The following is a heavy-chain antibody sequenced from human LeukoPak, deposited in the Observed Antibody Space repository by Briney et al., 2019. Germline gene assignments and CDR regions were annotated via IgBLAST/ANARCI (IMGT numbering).Heavy chain of an antibody. J-gene: IGHJ5*02. V-gene: IGHV4-59*01. D-gene: IGHD1-26*01. Sequence: PSETLSLTCTVSGCSISSYYWSWIRQPPGKGLEWIGYIHYSGTNKYNPSHKSRVTLSMNTSKNQFSLKLSPVTAAVTAVYYCAKGGGWQVREGFDPWGQGTLVTVSS. CDR2: IHYSGTN. CDR3: AKGGGWQVREGFDP. CDR1: GCSISSYY.